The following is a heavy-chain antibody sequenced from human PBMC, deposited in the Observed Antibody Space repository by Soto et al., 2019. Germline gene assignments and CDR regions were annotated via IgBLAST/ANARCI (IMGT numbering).Heavy chain of an antibody. CDR1: GGSISSYY. V-gene: IGHV4-59*01. J-gene: IGHJ4*02. CDR3: ARVNLEWLLTLDY. D-gene: IGHD3-3*01. Sequence: SETLSLTCTVSGGSISSYYWSRIRQPPGKGLEWIGYIYYSGSTNYNPSLKSRVTISVDTSKNQFSLKLSSVTAADTAVYYCARVNLEWLLTLDYWGQGTLVTVSS. CDR2: IYYSGST.